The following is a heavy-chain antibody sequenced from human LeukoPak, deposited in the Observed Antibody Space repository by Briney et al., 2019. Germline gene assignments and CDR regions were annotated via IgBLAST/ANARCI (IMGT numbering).Heavy chain of an antibody. V-gene: IGHV1-2*06. CDR2: INPNSGGT. Sequence: ASVKVSCKASGYTFTGYYMHWVRQAPGQGLEWMGRINPNSGGTNYAQKFRGRVTMTRDTSISTAYMELSRLRSDDTAVYYCARDPETYYYDSSGYYPFDYWGQGTLVTVSS. CDR1: GYTFTGYY. CDR3: ARDPETYYYDSSGYYPFDY. J-gene: IGHJ4*02. D-gene: IGHD3-22*01.